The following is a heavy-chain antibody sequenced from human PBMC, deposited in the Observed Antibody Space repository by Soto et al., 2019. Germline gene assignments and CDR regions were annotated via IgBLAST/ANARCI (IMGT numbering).Heavy chain of an antibody. CDR1: GGTFSSYA. D-gene: IGHD5-18*01. V-gene: IGHV1-69*05. CDR2: IIPIFGTA. CDR3: ARDDVDTAMPYGMDV. J-gene: IGHJ6*02. Sequence: QVQLVQSGAEVKKPGSSVKVSCKASGGTFSSYAISWVRQAPGQGLEWMGGIIPIFGTANYAQKLQGRVTXPXAXSXXTAYMELSSLRSEDTAVYYCARDDVDTAMPYGMDVWGQGTTVTVSS.